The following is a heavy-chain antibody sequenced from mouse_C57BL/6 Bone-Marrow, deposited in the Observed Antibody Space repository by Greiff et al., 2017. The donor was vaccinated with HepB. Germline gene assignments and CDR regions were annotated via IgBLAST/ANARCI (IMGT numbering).Heavy chain of an antibody. CDR1: GYTFTDYY. CDR2: IYPGSGNT. J-gene: IGHJ2*01. CDR3: AGLYYDGSSSYDFDY. Sequence: VQLQQSGAELVRPGASVKLSCKASGYTFTDYYINWVKQRPGQGLEWIARIYPGSGNTYYNEKFKGKATLTAEKSSSTAYMQLSSLTSEDSAVYFCAGLYYDGSSSYDFDYWGQGTTLTVSS. V-gene: IGHV1-76*01. D-gene: IGHD1-1*01.